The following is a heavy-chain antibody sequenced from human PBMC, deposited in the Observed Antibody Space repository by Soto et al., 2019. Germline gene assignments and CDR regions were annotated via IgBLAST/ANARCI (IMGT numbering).Heavy chain of an antibody. CDR2: ISYDGSNK. CDR1: GFTFSSYG. Sequence: QVQLVESGGGVVQPGRSLRLSCAASGFTFSSYGMHWVRQAPGKGLEWVAVISYDGSNKYYADSVKGRFTISRDNSKNTLYLQMNSLRGEDTAVYYCAEGGRSSSTSCRIDYWGQGTLVTVSS. V-gene: IGHV3-30*18. J-gene: IGHJ4*02. CDR3: AEGGRSSSTSCRIDY. D-gene: IGHD2-2*01.